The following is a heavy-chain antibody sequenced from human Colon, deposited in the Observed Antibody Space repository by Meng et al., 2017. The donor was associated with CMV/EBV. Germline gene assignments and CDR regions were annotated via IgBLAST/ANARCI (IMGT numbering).Heavy chain of an antibody. CDR2: IYQSGTT. CDR1: GFTMGSNY. Sequence: GGSLRLSCEASGFTMGSNYMSWVRQAPQKGLEWVAVIYQSGTTYYADSVRGRFTISRDNSKNTLYLQMNSLRAEDTAVYYCARDFSLDRYGMDVWGQGTTVTVSS. CDR3: ARDFSLDRYGMDV. V-gene: IGHV3-53*01. J-gene: IGHJ6*02.